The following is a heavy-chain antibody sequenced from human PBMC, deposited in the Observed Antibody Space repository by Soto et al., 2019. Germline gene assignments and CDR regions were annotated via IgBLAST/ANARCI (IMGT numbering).Heavy chain of an antibody. J-gene: IGHJ4*02. CDR3: AKARTDQSGTYFPFDY. CDR1: GFTFSSYG. D-gene: IGHD1-26*01. V-gene: IGHV3-23*01. CDR2: INNSGSRT. Sequence: EVQLLESGGGFVQPGGSLRLSCAASGFTFSSYGMSWVRQAPGKGLEWVSSINNSGSRTYHADSVKGRFTISRDNSKTTLYLQMTSLRAEDTAVYYCAKARTDQSGTYFPFDYWGQGTLVTVSS.